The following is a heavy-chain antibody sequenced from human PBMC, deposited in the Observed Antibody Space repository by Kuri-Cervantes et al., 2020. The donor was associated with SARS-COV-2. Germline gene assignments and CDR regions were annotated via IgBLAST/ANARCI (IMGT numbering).Heavy chain of an antibody. CDR1: GYTVSSYG. CDR3: ARSYYGRYSDGFDI. V-gene: IGHV1-18*04. Sequence: ASVQVSCWGYGYTVSSYGIAWVRQAPGQGLEWMAWIRVSNGNTNSAQKFQARVAMTTDTSTNTVFMELRSLRSDDTAVYYCARSYYGRYSDGFDIWGQGTLVTVSS. J-gene: IGHJ3*02. CDR2: IRVSNGNT. D-gene: IGHD1-26*01.